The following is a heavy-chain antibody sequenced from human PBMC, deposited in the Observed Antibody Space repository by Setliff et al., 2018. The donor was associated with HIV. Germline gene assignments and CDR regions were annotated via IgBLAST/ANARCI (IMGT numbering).Heavy chain of an antibody. Sequence: GSLRLSCAASGFTFSIYAMSWVRQAPGKGLEWVSGINTDGSSATYADSVKGRFTNSRDNAKNTLYLQMDSLRAEDTAVYYCARGGANPSWFDSWGQGTLVTVSS. V-gene: IGHV3-74*03. CDR3: ARGGANPSWFDS. D-gene: IGHD3-16*01. CDR1: GFTFSIYA. CDR2: INTDGSSA. J-gene: IGHJ5*01.